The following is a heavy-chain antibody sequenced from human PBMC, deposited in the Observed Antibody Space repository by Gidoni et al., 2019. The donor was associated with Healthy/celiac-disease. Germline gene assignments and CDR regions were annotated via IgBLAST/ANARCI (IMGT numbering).Heavy chain of an antibody. CDR2: ISSSSSYI. V-gene: IGHV3-21*01. J-gene: IGHJ4*02. D-gene: IGHD5-18*01. CDR3: ARDRKGYSYGNEAEY. Sequence: EVQLVESGGGLVKPGGHLRLSCAASVFPFSSYSMNWVRQAPGKGLEWVSSISSSSSYIYYADSVKGRFTIARDNAKNSLYLQMNSLRAEDTAVYYCARDRKGYSYGNEAEYWGQGTLVTVSS. CDR1: VFPFSSYS.